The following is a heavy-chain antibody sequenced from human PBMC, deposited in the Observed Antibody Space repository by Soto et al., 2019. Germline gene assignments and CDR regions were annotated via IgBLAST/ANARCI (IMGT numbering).Heavy chain of an antibody. CDR2: ISNDGSST. V-gene: IGHV3-74*01. Sequence: EVQLVESGGGLVQPGGSLRRSCAASGFTSSSYWIHWVRQAPGKGLVWVSRISNDGSSTNYADSVKGRFTISRDNAKNTVYLQMNSLRAEDTAVYYCARDTYYYDSSDHFSADAFDIWGQGTMVTVSS. J-gene: IGHJ3*02. D-gene: IGHD3-22*01. CDR1: GFTSSSYW. CDR3: ARDTYYYDSSDHFSADAFDI.